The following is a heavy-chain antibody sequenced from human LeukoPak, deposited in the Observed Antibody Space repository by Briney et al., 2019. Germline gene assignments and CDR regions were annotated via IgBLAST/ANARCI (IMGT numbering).Heavy chain of an antibody. J-gene: IGHJ4*02. V-gene: IGHV4-34*01. Sequence: TSETLSLTCAVYGGSFSGYYWGWIRQPPGKGLEWIGSMYYSGNTYYTPSLKSRVTISVDTSKNQFSLKRRSVTAADTAVYYCATYHPYSGSYYFDYWGQGTLVTVSS. D-gene: IGHD1-26*01. CDR1: GGSFSGYY. CDR3: ATYHPYSGSYYFDY. CDR2: MYYSGNT.